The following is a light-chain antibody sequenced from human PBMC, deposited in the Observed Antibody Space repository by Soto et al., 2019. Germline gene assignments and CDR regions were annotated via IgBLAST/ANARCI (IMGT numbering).Light chain of an antibody. J-gene: IGLJ3*02. Sequence: QSVLTQPASVSGSPGQSITISCTGTSSDVGGYNLVSWYQQYPGKAPKLMIYEGNKRPSGVSNRFSGSESGNTASLTISGLQAEDEADYSCCSYAGSRSWVFGGGTKVTVL. CDR1: SSDVGGYNL. V-gene: IGLV2-23*01. CDR3: CSYAGSRSWV. CDR2: EGN.